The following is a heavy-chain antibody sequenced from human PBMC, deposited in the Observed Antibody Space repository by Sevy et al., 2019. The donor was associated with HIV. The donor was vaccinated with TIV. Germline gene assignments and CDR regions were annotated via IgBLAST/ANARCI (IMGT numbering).Heavy chain of an antibody. Sequence: GGSQRLSCAASGFPFNDHAMHWVRQVPGKGLEWVSGVSWNSRNIGYADSVKGRFTISRDNANHFLYLEMNSLRPEDTAFYYCAKDINRGCDGINCYPYYYYFYGLDVWGQGTTVTVSS. J-gene: IGHJ6*02. CDR1: GFPFNDHA. CDR3: AKDINRGCDGINCYPYYYYFYGLDV. V-gene: IGHV3-9*01. CDR2: VSWNSRNI. D-gene: IGHD2-21*01.